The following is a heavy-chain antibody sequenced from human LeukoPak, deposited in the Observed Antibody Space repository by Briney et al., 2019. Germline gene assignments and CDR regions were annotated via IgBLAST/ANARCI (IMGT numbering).Heavy chain of an antibody. J-gene: IGHJ4*02. CDR3: ARGHRDVRGWYHHDF. Sequence: SETLSLTCTVSGGSMDSYHWSWIRQPAGKELEWIGHMYTTGTTRYKSALKSRVSMSIDTSTNQFSLTLISVTAADTAVYYCARGHRDVRGWYHHDFWGQGTLVTVSS. V-gene: IGHV4-4*07. CDR2: MYTTGTT. CDR1: GGSMDSYH. D-gene: IGHD6-19*01.